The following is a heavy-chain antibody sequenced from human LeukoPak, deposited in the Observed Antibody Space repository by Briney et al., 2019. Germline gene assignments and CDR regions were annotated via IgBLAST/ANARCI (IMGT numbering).Heavy chain of an antibody. CDR2: IIPIFGTA. Sequence: AASVKVSCTASGGTFSSYAISWVRQAPGQGLEWMGGIIPIFGTANYAQKFQGRVTITTDESTSTAYMELSSLRSEDTAVYYCARLNIVVVPAAMAGYWFDPWGQGTLVTVSS. CDR3: ARLNIVVVPAAMAGYWFDP. J-gene: IGHJ5*02. V-gene: IGHV1-69*05. D-gene: IGHD2-2*01. CDR1: GGTFSSYA.